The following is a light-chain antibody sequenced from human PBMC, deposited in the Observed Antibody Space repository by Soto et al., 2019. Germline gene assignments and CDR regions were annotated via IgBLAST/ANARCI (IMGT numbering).Light chain of an antibody. CDR2: AAS. CDR3: QQSYTTPYT. CDR1: QNIDSY. J-gene: IGKJ2*01. V-gene: IGKV1-39*01. Sequence: DIQMTQSPSSLSVSLGDRVTITCRASQNIDSYFNWYQQKPGKAPKLLIYAASSLQSGVPSGFSGSGSGTDFTLTISSLQPEDFATYYCQQSYTTPYTFGQGNKLEIK.